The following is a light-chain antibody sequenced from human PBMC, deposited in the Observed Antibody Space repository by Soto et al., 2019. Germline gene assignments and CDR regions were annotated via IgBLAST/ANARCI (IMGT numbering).Light chain of an antibody. CDR3: QQRSNWPPTT. Sequence: EIVLTQSPATLSLSPGERATLSCRASQSVSSYLAWYQQKLGQAPRLLIYDASNRATGIPARFSGSGSGTDFTLTISSLEPEDFAVYYCQQRSNWPPTTFGQGTRLRL. J-gene: IGKJ5*01. CDR1: QSVSSY. V-gene: IGKV3-11*01. CDR2: DAS.